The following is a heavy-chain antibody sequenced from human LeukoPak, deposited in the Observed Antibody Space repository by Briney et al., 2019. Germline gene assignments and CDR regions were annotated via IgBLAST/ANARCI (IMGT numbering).Heavy chain of an antibody. CDR2: INPNSGGT. CDR1: GYTFTGYY. D-gene: IGHD3-22*01. V-gene: IGHV1-2*02. Sequence: ASVKVSCKASGYTFTGYYMHWVRQAPGQGLEWMGWINPNSGGTNYAQKFQGRVTMTRDTSISTAYMELSRLRSDDTAVYYCARDQLGNYYDSSGYSKWGQGTLDTVSS. J-gene: IGHJ4*02. CDR3: ARDQLGNYYDSSGYSK.